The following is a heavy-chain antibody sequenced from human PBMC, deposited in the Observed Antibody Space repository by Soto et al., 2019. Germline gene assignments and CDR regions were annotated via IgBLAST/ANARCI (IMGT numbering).Heavy chain of an antibody. J-gene: IGHJ3*02. CDR3: AKDLTASTTVTSAGAFDI. V-gene: IGHV3-23*01. Sequence: GGSLRLSCAASGFTFSSYAMSWVRQAPGKGLEWVSAISGSGGSTYYADSVKGRFTISRDNSKNTLDLQMNSLRAEDTAVYDCAKDLTASTTVTSAGAFDIWGQGTMVTVSS. D-gene: IGHD4-17*01. CDR2: ISGSGGST. CDR1: GFTFSSYA.